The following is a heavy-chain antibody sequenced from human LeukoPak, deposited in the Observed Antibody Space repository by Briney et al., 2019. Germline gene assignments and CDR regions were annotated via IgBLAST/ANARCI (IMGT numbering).Heavy chain of an antibody. CDR3: TVVVVPAAMPVDY. Sequence: GRSLRLSCAASGFTFSSYGMHWVRQAPGKGLEWVAVISYDGSNKYYADSVKGRFTISRDNSKNTLYLQMNSLRAEDTAVYYCTVVVVPAAMPVDYWGQGTLVTVSS. CDR2: ISYDGSNK. J-gene: IGHJ4*02. D-gene: IGHD2-2*01. V-gene: IGHV3-30*03. CDR1: GFTFSSYG.